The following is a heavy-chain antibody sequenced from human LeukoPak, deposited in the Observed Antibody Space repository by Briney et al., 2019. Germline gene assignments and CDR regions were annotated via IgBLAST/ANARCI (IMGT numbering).Heavy chain of an antibody. J-gene: IGHJ6*04. CDR2: FYSSTRA. Sequence: SETLSLTCTVSGDSLTSGSRYWSWIRQPAGKGLEWIGHFYSSTRATYNPSLESRVTISGDTAKNQFSLKLDSVTAADTAVYFCARCMSELDYGDYAYYYHMDVWGKGTTVTVSS. V-gene: IGHV4-61*09. CDR3: ARCMSELDYGDYAYYYHMDV. D-gene: IGHD4-17*01. CDR1: GDSLTSGSRY.